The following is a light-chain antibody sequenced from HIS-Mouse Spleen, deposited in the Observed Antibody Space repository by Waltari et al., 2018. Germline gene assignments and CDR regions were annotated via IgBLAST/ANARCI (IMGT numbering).Light chain of an antibody. CDR1: SSDVGGYNY. CDR3: SSYTSSSTPYV. Sequence: QSALTQPASVSGSPGQSITISCTGTSSDVGGYNYVSWYQQHPGKAPKLMIYDCSNRPSGASNPFSGSKSGNTASLTISGLQAEDEADYYCSSYTSSSTPYVFGTGTKVTVL. J-gene: IGLJ1*01. CDR2: DCS. V-gene: IGLV2-14*03.